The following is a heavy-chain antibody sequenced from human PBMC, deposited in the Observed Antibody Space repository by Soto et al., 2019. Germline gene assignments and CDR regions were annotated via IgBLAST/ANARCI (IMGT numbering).Heavy chain of an antibody. CDR3: ARESYGSGSYDGMDV. CDR1: GDRVSSNNAA. CDR2: TYYRSKWYN. D-gene: IGHD3-10*01. V-gene: IGHV6-1*01. Sequence: PSQTLSLTCVISGDRVSSNNAAWNWIRQSPSRGLEWLGRTYYRSKWYNDYAVSVKSRIDINPDTSKNQFSLQLNSVSPEDTAMYYCARESYGSGSYDGMDVWGQGTTVTVSS. J-gene: IGHJ6*02.